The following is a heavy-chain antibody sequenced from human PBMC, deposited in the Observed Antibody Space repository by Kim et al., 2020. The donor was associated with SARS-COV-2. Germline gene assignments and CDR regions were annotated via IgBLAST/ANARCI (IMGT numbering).Heavy chain of an antibody. D-gene: IGHD3-16*01. V-gene: IGHV4-59*13. CDR2: IYYSGST. CDR3: ARGGLSRTSPDLYYFDY. CDR1: GGSISSYY. Sequence: SETLSLTCTVSGGSISSYYWSWIRQPPGKGLEWIGYIYYSGSTNYNPSLKSRVTISVDTSKNQFSLKLSSVTAADTAVYYCARGGLSRTSPDLYYFDYWGQGTLVTVSS. J-gene: IGHJ4*02.